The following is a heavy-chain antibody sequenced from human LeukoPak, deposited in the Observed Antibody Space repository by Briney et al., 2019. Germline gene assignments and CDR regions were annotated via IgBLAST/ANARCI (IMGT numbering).Heavy chain of an antibody. D-gene: IGHD3-16*01. CDR3: ARIGGGPYFDY. CDR1: GFTFSSYG. V-gene: IGHV3-30*19. J-gene: IGHJ4*02. Sequence: GGSLRLSCAASGFTFSSYGMHWVRQAPGKGLEWVAVISYDGNNKYFADSVKGRFTISRDNSKNTLYLQMNSLRAEDTAVYYCARIGGGPYFDYWGQGTLVTVSS. CDR2: ISYDGNNK.